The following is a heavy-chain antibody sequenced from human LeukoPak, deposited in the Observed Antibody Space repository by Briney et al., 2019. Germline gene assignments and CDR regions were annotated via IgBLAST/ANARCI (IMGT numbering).Heavy chain of an antibody. J-gene: IGHJ6*02. D-gene: IGHD3-10*01. V-gene: IGHV3-66*01. CDR2: IYGGGPT. Sequence: GGSLRLSCAASGFAVSCNYMTWVRQAPRKGLEWVSVIYGGGPTYYADSVKGRFIISRDSAKNTLYLQMNSLRAEDTAVYYCARDLGFGELYSYYGMDVWGQGTLVTVSS. CDR1: GFAVSCNY. CDR3: ARDLGFGELYSYYGMDV.